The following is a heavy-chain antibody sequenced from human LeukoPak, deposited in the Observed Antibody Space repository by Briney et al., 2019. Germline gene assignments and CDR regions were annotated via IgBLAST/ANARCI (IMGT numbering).Heavy chain of an antibody. V-gene: IGHV3-30*03. D-gene: IGHD2-2*01. CDR3: ARDLGRCSSTSCYLPPHY. CDR2: ISYDGSNK. Sequence: PGGSLRLSCAASGFTFSSYGMHWVRQAPGKGLEWVAVISYDGSNKYYADSVKGRFTISRDNSKNTLYLQMNSLRAEDTAVYYCARDLGRCSSTSCYLPPHYWGQGTLVTVSS. J-gene: IGHJ4*02. CDR1: GFTFSSYG.